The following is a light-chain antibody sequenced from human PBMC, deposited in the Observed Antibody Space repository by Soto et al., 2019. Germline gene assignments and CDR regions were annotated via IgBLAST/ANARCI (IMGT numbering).Light chain of an antibody. CDR1: QSLSSND. CDR2: GAS. CDR3: HQYDNAPCT. V-gene: IGKV3-20*01. J-gene: IGKJ3*01. Sequence: EIGLTQSPGTLSLSPGERATLSCRASQSLSSNDLAWYQQRPGQSPSLLVYGASSRATGIPDRFSGSGFGTDFALTISRLGPEDSAVYYCHQYDNAPCTFGPGTRVGIK.